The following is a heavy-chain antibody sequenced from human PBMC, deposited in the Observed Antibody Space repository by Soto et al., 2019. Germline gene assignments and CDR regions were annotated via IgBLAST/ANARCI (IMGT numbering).Heavy chain of an antibody. D-gene: IGHD3-22*01. CDR1: GYTFTSYA. CDR3: AINYYDSSGYLYYFDY. J-gene: IGHJ4*02. Sequence: EASVKVSCKASGYTFTSYAMHWVRQAPGQRLEWMGWINAGNGNTKYSQKFQGRVTITRDTSASTAYMELSSLRSEDTAVYYCAINYYDSSGYLYYFDYWGQGTLVTVSS. V-gene: IGHV1-3*01. CDR2: INAGNGNT.